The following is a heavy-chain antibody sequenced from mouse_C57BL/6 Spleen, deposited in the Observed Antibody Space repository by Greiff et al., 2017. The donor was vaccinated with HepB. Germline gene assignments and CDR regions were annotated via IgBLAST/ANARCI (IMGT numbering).Heavy chain of an antibody. Sequence: EVKLMESGGGLVQPGGSLKLSCAASGFTFSDYYMYWVRQTPEKRLEWVAYISNGGGSTYYPDTVKGRFTISRDNAKNTLYLQMSRLKSEDTAMYYCARHGGHAMDYWGQGTSVTVSS. CDR1: GFTFSDYY. CDR3: ARHGGHAMDY. CDR2: ISNGGGST. J-gene: IGHJ4*01. V-gene: IGHV5-12*01.